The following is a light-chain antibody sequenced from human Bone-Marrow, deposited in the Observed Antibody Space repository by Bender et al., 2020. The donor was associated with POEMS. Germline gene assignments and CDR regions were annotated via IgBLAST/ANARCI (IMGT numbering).Light chain of an antibody. V-gene: IGLV1-44*01. CDR3: AVWDDSLNGWV. CDR2: SSH. Sequence: QSVLTQPPSASGTPGQRVTISCSGGSSNIGAHAVNWYQHLPGTENKKINYSSHRRPSEVPDRFSGSRSGTSASLAISGLQSEDEADYYCAVWDDSLNGWVFGGGTKLTVL. J-gene: IGLJ3*02. CDR1: SSNIGAHA.